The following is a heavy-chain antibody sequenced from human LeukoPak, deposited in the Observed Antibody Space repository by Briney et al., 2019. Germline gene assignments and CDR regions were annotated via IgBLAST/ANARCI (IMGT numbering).Heavy chain of an antibody. CDR2: INHSGST. D-gene: IGHD3-10*01. V-gene: IGHV4-34*01. J-gene: IGHJ5*02. CDR1: GGSFSGYY. Sequence: SETLSLTCAVYGGSFSGYYWSWIRQPPGKGLEWIGEINHSGSTNYNPSLKSRVTISVDTSKNQFSLKLSSVTAADTAVYYCASNGSGSYRRFRSRWFDPWGQGTLVTASS. CDR3: ASNGSGSYRRFRSRWFDP.